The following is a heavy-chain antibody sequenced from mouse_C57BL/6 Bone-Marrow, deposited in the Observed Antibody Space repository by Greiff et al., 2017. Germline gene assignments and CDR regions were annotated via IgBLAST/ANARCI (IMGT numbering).Heavy chain of an antibody. D-gene: IGHD1-1*01. Sequence: EVNVVESGGGLVKPGGSLKLSCAASGFTFSDYGMHWVRQAPEKGLEWVAYISSGSSTIYYADTVKGRFTISRDNAKNTLFLQMTSLRSEDTAMYYCARDGYYGSSLYYAMDYWGQGTSVTVSS. CDR1: GFTFSDYG. CDR3: ARDGYYGSSLYYAMDY. V-gene: IGHV5-17*01. J-gene: IGHJ4*01. CDR2: ISSGSSTI.